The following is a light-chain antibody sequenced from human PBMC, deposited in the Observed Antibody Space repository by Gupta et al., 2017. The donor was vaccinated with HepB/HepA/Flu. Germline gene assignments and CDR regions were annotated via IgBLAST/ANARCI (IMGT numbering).Light chain of an antibody. V-gene: IGKV3-20*01. Sequence: ETVLTQSPGTLSLSPGERATLSCRASQSVRSSNLAWYQQKPGQAPRLLIYGASNRATGIPDRFSGSGSGTDFTLTSSRLEPEDFAVYYWQQYGTSFTFGQGTKVDIK. CDR3: QQYGTSFT. CDR2: GAS. J-gene: IGKJ3*01. CDR1: QSVRSSN.